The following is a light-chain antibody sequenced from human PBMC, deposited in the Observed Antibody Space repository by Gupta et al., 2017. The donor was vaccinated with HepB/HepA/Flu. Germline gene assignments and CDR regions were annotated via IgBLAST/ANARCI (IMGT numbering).Light chain of an antibody. CDR2: DAS. CDR1: QSVSSY. J-gene: IGKJ3*01. Sequence: EIVLTQSPATLSLSPGERATLSCRASQSVSSYLAWYQQKPGQAPRLLIYDASNRATGIPARLSGSGSGTDVTLTISSLEPEDFAVYYGQQRSKGGFTCGPGTKVDIK. CDR3: QQRSKGGFT. V-gene: IGKV3-11*01.